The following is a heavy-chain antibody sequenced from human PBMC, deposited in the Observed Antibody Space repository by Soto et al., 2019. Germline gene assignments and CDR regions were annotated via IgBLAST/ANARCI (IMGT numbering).Heavy chain of an antibody. Sequence: QVQLQQWGAGLLKPSETLSLTCAVYGESFRRYYWSWVRQPPGRGLEWIGEINDRGYTNYNPALKSRVTISADSSKNQFSLKMYSVTAADTAVYYCARPTWFSATTCTGPFEFWGQGPLVTISS. J-gene: IGHJ4*02. V-gene: IGHV4-34*01. CDR3: ARPTWFSATTCTGPFEF. D-gene: IGHD2-15*01. CDR1: GESFRRYY. CDR2: INDRGYT.